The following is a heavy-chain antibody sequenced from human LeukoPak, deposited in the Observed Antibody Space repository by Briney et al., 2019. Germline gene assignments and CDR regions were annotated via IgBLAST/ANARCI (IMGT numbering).Heavy chain of an antibody. V-gene: IGHV1-46*01. CDR3: ARDLTMVRGVIINPPYYYGMDV. CDR1: GYTFTSYY. Sequence: ASVKVSCKASGYTFTSYYMHWVRQAPGQGLEWMGIINPSGGSTSYAQKFQGRVTMTRDPSTSTVYMELSSLRSEDTAVYYCARDLTMVRGVIINPPYYYGMDVWGQGTTVTVSS. J-gene: IGHJ6*02. CDR2: INPSGGST. D-gene: IGHD3-10*01.